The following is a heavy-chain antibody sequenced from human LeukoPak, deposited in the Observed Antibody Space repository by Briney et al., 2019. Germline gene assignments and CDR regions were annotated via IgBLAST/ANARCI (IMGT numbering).Heavy chain of an antibody. CDR1: GYTLTELS. V-gene: IGHV1-24*01. CDR2: FDPEDGET. D-gene: IGHD6-19*01. J-gene: IGHJ4*02. CDR3: ATVPIGSGWYRPPPHDY. Sequence: ASVKVSCKVSGYTLTELSMHWVRQAPGKGLEWMGGFDPEDGETIYAQKFQGRVTMTEDTSTDTAHMELSSLRSEDTAVYYCATVPIGSGWYRPPPHDYWGQGTLVTVSS.